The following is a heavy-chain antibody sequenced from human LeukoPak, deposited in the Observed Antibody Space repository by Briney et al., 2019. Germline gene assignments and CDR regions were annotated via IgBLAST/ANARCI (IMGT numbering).Heavy chain of an antibody. CDR1: GGSISSYY. Sequence: SETLSLTCTVSGGSISSYYWSWIRQPPGKGLEWIGYIYYSGSTNYNPSLKSRVTISVDTSKNQFSLKLSSVTAVDTAVYYCARGTAMSRFDPWGQGTLVTVSS. CDR2: IYYSGST. D-gene: IGHD5-18*01. J-gene: IGHJ5*02. CDR3: ARGTAMSRFDP. V-gene: IGHV4-59*08.